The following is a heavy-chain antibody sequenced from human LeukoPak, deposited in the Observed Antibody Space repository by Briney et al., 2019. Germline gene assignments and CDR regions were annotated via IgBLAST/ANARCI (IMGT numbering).Heavy chain of an antibody. CDR1: GGSISSYY. CDR3: ARYDTYYDILTGYYNPLFDY. D-gene: IGHD3-9*01. Sequence: SETLSLTCTVSGGSISSYYWSWIRQPPGKGLEWIGYIYYSGSTNYNPSLKSRVTISVDTSKNQFSLKLSSVTAADTAVYYCARYDTYYDILTGYYNPLFDYWGQGTLVTVSS. V-gene: IGHV4-59*08. CDR2: IYYSGST. J-gene: IGHJ4*02.